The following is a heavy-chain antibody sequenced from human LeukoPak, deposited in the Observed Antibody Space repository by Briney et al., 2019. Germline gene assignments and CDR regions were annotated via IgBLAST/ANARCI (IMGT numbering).Heavy chain of an antibody. V-gene: IGHV3-30*04. CDR3: ARGAGIVATIFDY. CDR1: GFTFSSYA. CDR2: ISYDGSNK. D-gene: IGHD5-12*01. J-gene: IGHJ4*02. Sequence: GRSLRLSCAASGFTFSSYAMHWVRQAPGKGLEWVAVISYDGSNKYYAASVKGRFTISGDNSKNTLYLQMNSLRAEDTAVYYCARGAGIVATIFDYWGQGTLVTVSS.